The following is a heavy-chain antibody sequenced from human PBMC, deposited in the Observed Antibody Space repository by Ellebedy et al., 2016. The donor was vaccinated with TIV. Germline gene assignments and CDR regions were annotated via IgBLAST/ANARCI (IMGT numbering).Heavy chain of an antibody. V-gene: IGHV3-74*01. D-gene: IGHD2-21*01. CDR2: INTDGSNT. CDR1: GFTFSSYW. J-gene: IGHJ3*02. Sequence: GESLKISCAASGFTFSSYWMHWVRQAPGKGLVWVSQINTDGSNTNYADSVKGRFTISRDNAKNSLYLQMNSLRAEDTAVYYCARIQGHIDAFDIWGQGTMVTVSS. CDR3: ARIQGHIDAFDI.